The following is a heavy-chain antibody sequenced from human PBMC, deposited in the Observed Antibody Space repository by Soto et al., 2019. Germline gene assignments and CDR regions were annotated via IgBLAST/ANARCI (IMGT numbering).Heavy chain of an antibody. V-gene: IGHV2-70*01. CDR2: IDWGDDK. CDR3: ARAVYSSGWYGHGMDV. J-gene: IGHJ6*02. Sequence: SGPTLVNPTQTLTLTCTFSGFSLSTSGMCVSWIRQPPGKALEWLALIDWGDDKYYSTSLKTRLTISKDTSKNQVVLTMTNMDPVDTATYYCARAVYSSGWYGHGMDVWGQGTTVTVSS. D-gene: IGHD6-19*01. CDR1: GFSLSTSGMC.